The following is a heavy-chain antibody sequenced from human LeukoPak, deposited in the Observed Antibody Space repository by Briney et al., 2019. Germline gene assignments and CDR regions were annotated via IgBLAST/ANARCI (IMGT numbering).Heavy chain of an antibody. CDR2: IYYSGST. J-gene: IGHJ3*02. V-gene: IGHV4-59*08. D-gene: IGHD3-9*01. CDR1: GGSISSYY. Sequence: SETLSLTCTVSGGSISSYYWSWIRQPPGKGLEWIGYIYYSGSTNYNPSLKSRVTILVDTSKNQFSLKLSSVTVADTAVYYCARHGYDILTGLIWGQGTMVTVSS. CDR3: ARHGYDILTGLI.